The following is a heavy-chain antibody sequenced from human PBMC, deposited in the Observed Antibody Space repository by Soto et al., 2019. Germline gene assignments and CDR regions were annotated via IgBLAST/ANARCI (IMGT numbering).Heavy chain of an antibody. D-gene: IGHD3-10*01. Sequence: GGSLRLSCIASGFTFGDSAISWVRQAPGKGLEWVGFIRSKAYGGTTEYAASVNGRFTIPRDDSRTIAYLQMNSLKTEDTAVYYCSRTTMVRGIIVKSDYWGQGALVTVSS. CDR2: IRSKAYGGTT. J-gene: IGHJ4*02. V-gene: IGHV3-49*04. CDR1: GFTFGDSA. CDR3: SRTTMVRGIIVKSDY.